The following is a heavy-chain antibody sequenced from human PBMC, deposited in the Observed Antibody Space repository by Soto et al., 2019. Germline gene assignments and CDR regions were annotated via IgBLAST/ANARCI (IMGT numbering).Heavy chain of an antibody. CDR2: IYYSGST. Sequence: SETLSLTCTVSGGSISGGGHYWSWIRQPPGKGLEWIGYIYYSGSTNYNPSLKSRVTISVDTSKNQFSLKLSSVTAADTAVYYCARNIEYSSSWFDYWGQGTLVTVSS. CDR1: GGSISGGGHY. J-gene: IGHJ4*02. D-gene: IGHD6-6*01. CDR3: ARNIEYSSSWFDY. V-gene: IGHV4-61*08.